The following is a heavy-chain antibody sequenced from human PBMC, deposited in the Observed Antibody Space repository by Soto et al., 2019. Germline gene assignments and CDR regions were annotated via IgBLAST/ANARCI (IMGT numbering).Heavy chain of an antibody. Sequence: EVRLLESGGGLVPPGGSLRLSGVASGFPFSSSAMNWVRQAPGKGLEGVFIIAATSDAEYYAESVKGRFTSSRDNSKNTLYLQMNRLRAEDTAIYYCAKYSEAYPVYNGLHLWGQGTTVIVSS. D-gene: IGHD1-26*01. V-gene: IGHV3-23*01. J-gene: IGHJ6*02. CDR2: IAATSDAE. CDR1: GFPFSSSA. CDR3: AKYSEAYPVYNGLHL.